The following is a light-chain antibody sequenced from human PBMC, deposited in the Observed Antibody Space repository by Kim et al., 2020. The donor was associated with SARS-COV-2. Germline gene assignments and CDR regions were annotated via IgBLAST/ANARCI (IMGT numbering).Light chain of an antibody. J-gene: IGLJ1*01. V-gene: IGLV2-14*03. Sequence: QSALTQPASVSGSPGQSITISCTGTSSDVGVYNYVSWYQQYPGKVPKLIIYDVNKRPSGVSQRFSGSKSGNTASLTISGLQAEDEADYYCCSYTTTSTFVFGVGTKVTVL. CDR3: CSYTTTSTFV. CDR1: SSDVGVYNY. CDR2: DVN.